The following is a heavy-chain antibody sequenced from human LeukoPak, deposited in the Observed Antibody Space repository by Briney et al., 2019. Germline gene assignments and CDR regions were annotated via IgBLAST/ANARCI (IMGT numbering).Heavy chain of an antibody. CDR1: GFTFSSYG. CDR2: ISYDGSNK. Sequence: PGRSLRLSCAASGFTFSSYGMHWVRQAPGKGLEWVAVISYDGSNKYYADSVKGRFTISRDNSKNTLYLQMNSLRAEDTAVYYCAKELDIVAQDFSAFDYWGQGTLVTVSS. J-gene: IGHJ4*02. CDR3: AKELDIVAQDFSAFDY. V-gene: IGHV3-30*18. D-gene: IGHD5-12*01.